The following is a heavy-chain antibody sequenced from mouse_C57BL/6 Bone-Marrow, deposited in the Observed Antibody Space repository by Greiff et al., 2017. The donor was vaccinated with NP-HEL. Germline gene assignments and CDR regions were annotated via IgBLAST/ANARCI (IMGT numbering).Heavy chain of an antibody. V-gene: IGHV1-7*01. CDR2: INPSRGYT. Sequence: VQLQQPGAELAKPGASEKLSCKASGYTFTSYWMHGVKQRPGQGLEWIGYINPSRGYTKYNQKFKDKATLTADKSSSTAYMQLSSLTYEDSAVYYCARYRASTGTRAMDYWGQGTSVTVSS. CDR1: GYTFTSYW. CDR3: ARYRASTGTRAMDY. D-gene: IGHD4-1*02. J-gene: IGHJ4*01.